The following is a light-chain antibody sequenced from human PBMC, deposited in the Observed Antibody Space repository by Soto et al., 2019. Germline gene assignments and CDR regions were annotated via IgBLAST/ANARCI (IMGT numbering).Light chain of an antibody. V-gene: IGKV2-28*01. CDR1: QSLLHKNGNNY. Sequence: DIVMTQSPLSLPVTPGEAASISCRSSQSLLHKNGNNYFNWYLQKPGQPPQLLIYMGVKRSAGVPDRFSGSGAGTYFTLKISRVEAEDAGVYYCMQALQTPRTFGQGTKVEIK. CDR2: MGV. CDR3: MQALQTPRT. J-gene: IGKJ1*01.